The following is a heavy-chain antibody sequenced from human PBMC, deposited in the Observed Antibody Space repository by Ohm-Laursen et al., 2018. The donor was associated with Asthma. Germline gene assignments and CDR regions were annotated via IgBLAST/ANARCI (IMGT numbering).Heavy chain of an antibody. CDR3: AKDAKSTIAAAGYFDY. J-gene: IGHJ4*02. CDR2: ISWNSGSI. D-gene: IGHD6-13*01. V-gene: IGHV3-9*01. CDR1: GFTFDDYA. Sequence: SLRLSCAASGFTFDDYAMHWVRQAPGKGLEWVSGISWNSGSIGYADSVKGRFTISRDNAKNSLYLQMNSLRAEDTALYYCAKDAKSTIAAAGYFDYWGQGTLVTVSS.